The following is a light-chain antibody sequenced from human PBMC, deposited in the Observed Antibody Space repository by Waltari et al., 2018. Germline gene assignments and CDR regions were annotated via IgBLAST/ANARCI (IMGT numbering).Light chain of an antibody. J-gene: IGKJ4*01. CDR1: QSVSRR. CDR2: KAS. V-gene: IGKV1-5*03. CDR3: QQYSTYPLT. Sequence: DVQMTQSPSTLTASVGDRVTITCRASQSVSRRLAWYQQTPGKAPNLLIYKASTLGGGVPSRFSGSGSGTEFTLTISSLQPYDFVTYYCQQYSTYPLTFGGGTKVEI.